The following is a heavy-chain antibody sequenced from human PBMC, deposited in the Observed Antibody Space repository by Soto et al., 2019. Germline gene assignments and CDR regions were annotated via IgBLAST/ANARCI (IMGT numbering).Heavy chain of an antibody. CDR1: GGSISSGGYS. V-gene: IGHV4-30-2*01. J-gene: IGHJ4*02. D-gene: IGHD2-21*01. Sequence: TSETLSLTCAVSGGSISSGGYSWSWIRQPPGKGLEWIGYIYHSGSTYYNPSLKSRVTISVDRSKNQFSLKLSSVTAADTAVYYCARLRGLGVVSPYFDYWGQGALVTVSS. CDR2: IYHSGST. CDR3: ARLRGLGVVSPYFDY.